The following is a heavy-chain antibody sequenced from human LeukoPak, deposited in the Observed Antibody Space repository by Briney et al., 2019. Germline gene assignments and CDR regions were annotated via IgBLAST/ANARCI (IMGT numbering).Heavy chain of an antibody. CDR2: ISSSGSTI. CDR1: GFTFSSYE. V-gene: IGHV3-48*03. Sequence: PGGSLRLSCAAPGFTFSSYEMNWVRQAPGKGLEWVSYISSSGSTIYYADSVKGRFTISRDNAENSLYLQMNSLRAEDTAVYYCARERNYIAFDYWGQGTLVTVSS. D-gene: IGHD1-7*01. J-gene: IGHJ4*02. CDR3: ARERNYIAFDY.